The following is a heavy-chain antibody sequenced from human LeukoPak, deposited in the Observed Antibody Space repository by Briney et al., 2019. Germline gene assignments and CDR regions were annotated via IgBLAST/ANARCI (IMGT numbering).Heavy chain of an antibody. Sequence: GRSLRLSCAASGFTFSNYGMHWVRQAPGKGLEWVAVIWHDGSNKYYADSVKGRFTISRDNAKNKLYLQMNSLRAEDTAVYYCAREWRFLEWLSRLVVSSYGMDVWGQGTTVTVSS. CDR3: AREWRFLEWLSRLVVSSYGMDV. CDR1: GFTFSNYG. CDR2: IWHDGSNK. V-gene: IGHV3-33*01. D-gene: IGHD3-3*01. J-gene: IGHJ6*02.